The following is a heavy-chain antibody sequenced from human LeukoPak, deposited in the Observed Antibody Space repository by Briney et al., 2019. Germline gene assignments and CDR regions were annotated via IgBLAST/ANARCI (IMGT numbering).Heavy chain of an antibody. Sequence: AGGSLRLSCAAFGFTFDDYGISWVRQAPGKGLEWVSGINWNGGSTGYADSVKGRFTISRDNAKNSLYLQMNSLRAEDTALYYCARDKGSSGYYFEVGYFDYWGQGTLVTVSS. CDR3: ARDKGSSGYYFEVGYFDY. CDR1: GFTFDDYG. CDR2: INWNGGST. D-gene: IGHD3-22*01. J-gene: IGHJ4*02. V-gene: IGHV3-20*04.